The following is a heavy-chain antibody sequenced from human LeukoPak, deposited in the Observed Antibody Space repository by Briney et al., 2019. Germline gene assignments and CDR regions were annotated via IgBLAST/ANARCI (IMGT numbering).Heavy chain of an antibody. CDR2: INPSGGST. CDR1: GYTFSSYY. Sequence: ASVKVSCMASGYTFSSYYMHWLRQAPGQGLEWMGIINPSGGSTSYAQKFQGRVTMTRDTSTSTVYMELSSLRSEDTAVYYCARVLGSGSYLDYWGQGTLVTVSS. J-gene: IGHJ4*02. CDR3: ARVLGSGSYLDY. D-gene: IGHD1-26*01. V-gene: IGHV1-46*01.